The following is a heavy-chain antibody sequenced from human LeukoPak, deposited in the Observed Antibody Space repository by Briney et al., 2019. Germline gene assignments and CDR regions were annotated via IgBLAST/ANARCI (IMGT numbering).Heavy chain of an antibody. CDR3: ATVAGTGEYFQH. V-gene: IGHV3-66*01. CDR1: GFTFSSYA. Sequence: QAGGSLRLSCAASGFTFSSYAMSWVRQAPGKGLEWVSVIYSGGSTYYADSVKGRFTISRDNSKNTLYLQMNSLRAEDTAVYYCATVAGTGEYFQHWGQGTLVTVSS. CDR2: IYSGGST. J-gene: IGHJ1*01. D-gene: IGHD6-19*01.